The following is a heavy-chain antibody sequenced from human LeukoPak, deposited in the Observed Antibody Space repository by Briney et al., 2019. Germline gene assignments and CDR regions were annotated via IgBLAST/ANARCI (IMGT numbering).Heavy chain of an antibody. CDR2: IKQDGSEK. Sequence: PGGSLRLSCAASGFTFSSYAMHWVRQAPGKGLEWVANIKQDGSEKYYVDSVKGRFTISRDNAKNSLYLQMNSLRAEDTAVYYCARLVWLQFLFDYWGQGTLVTVSS. CDR3: ARLVWLQFLFDY. J-gene: IGHJ4*02. CDR1: GFTFSSYA. D-gene: IGHD5-24*01. V-gene: IGHV3-7*01.